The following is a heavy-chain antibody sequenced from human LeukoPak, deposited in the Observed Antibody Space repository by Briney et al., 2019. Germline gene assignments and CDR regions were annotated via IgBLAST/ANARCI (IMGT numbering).Heavy chain of an antibody. CDR2: ISGSGGST. Sequence: PGGSLRLSCAASGFTFSSYAMSWVRQAPGKGLEWASAISGSGGSTYYADSVKGRFTISRGNSKNTLYLQMNSLRAEDTAVYYCAKDLGKGYGSGSFNYWGQGTLVTVSS. D-gene: IGHD3-10*01. J-gene: IGHJ4*02. CDR3: AKDLGKGYGSGSFNY. CDR1: GFTFSSYA. V-gene: IGHV3-23*01.